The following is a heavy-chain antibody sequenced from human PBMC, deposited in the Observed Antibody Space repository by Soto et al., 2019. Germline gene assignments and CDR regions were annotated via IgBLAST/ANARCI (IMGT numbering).Heavy chain of an antibody. J-gene: IGHJ4*02. CDR1: GFTFSSYW. CDR3: AREGPMGLRFLEWFPNPGVYFDY. V-gene: IGHV3-7*01. CDR2: IKQDGSEK. D-gene: IGHD3-3*01. Sequence: PGGSLRLSCAASGFTFSSYWMSWVRQAPGKGLEWVANIKQDGSEKYYVDSVKGRFTISRDNAKNSLYLQMNSLRAEDTAVYYCAREGPMGLRFLEWFPNPGVYFDYWGQGTLVTVSS.